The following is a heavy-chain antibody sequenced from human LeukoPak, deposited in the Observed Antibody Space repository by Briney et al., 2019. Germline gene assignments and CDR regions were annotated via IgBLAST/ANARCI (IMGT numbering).Heavy chain of an antibody. D-gene: IGHD6-13*01. V-gene: IGHV3-23*01. CDR1: GFTFSSYA. CDR2: ISGSGGST. J-gene: IGHJ4*02. Sequence: PGGSLRLSCAASGFTFSSYAMSWVRQAPGKGLEWVSAISGSGGSTYYADSVKGRFTISRDNSKNTLYLQMNSLRAEDTAVYYCAKDRDSSSWPPREFDYWGQGTLVTVSS. CDR3: AKDRDSSSWPPREFDY.